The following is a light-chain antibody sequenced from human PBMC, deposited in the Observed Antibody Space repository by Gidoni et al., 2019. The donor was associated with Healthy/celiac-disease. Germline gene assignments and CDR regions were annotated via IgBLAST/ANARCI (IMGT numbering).Light chain of an antibody. CDR1: QTISTF. J-gene: IGKJ1*01. CDR2: AAS. Sequence: DFHMSNTPSSLSASVGDRVTITCRASQTISTFLNCYQQKPGKDPNLLIYAASSLESGVPSRFSSSGSGTYFTLPISSLQPEDFATYYCQQSYSTPQTFGQGTKVEIK. V-gene: IGKV1-39*01. CDR3: QQSYSTPQT.